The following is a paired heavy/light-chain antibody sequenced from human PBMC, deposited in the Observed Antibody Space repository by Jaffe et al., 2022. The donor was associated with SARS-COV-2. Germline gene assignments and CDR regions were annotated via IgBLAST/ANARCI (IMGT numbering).Heavy chain of an antibody. CDR1: GGTFSSYA. V-gene: IGHV1-69*06. D-gene: IGHD4-4*01. CDR2: IIPIFGTV. Sequence: QVQLVQSGAEVKKPGSSVKVSCKGSGGTFSSYAISWVRQAPGQGLEWMGGIIPIFGTVSYAQKFQGRVTIIADRSTSTSTAYMELSNLKSEDTAVYYCARGVGNSRNDAFDIWGQGTMVTVSS. J-gene: IGHJ3*02. CDR3: ARGVGNSRNDAFDI.
Light chain of an antibody. Sequence: EIVLTQSPGTLSLSPGERATLSCRASQSVSSNYLAWYQQKPGQAPRLLIYGASSRATGIPDRFSGSGSGTDFTLTISRLEPEDFAVYYCQQYGSSPLTFGGGTKVEIK. J-gene: IGKJ4*01. V-gene: IGKV3-20*01. CDR2: GAS. CDR1: QSVSSNY. CDR3: QQYGSSPLT.